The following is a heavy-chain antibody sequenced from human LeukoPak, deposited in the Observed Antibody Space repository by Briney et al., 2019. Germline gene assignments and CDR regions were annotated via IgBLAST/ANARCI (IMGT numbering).Heavy chain of an antibody. J-gene: IGHJ4*02. CDR1: GYTFTSYG. Sequence: ASVKVSCKASGYTFTSYGISWVRQAPGQGLEWMGWISAYDGNTNYAQKLQGRVTMTTDTSTSTAYMELRSLRSDDTAVYYCARGGQYSGSYSMDPTPWGQGTLVTVSS. CDR3: ARGGQYSGSYSMDPTP. D-gene: IGHD1-26*01. V-gene: IGHV1-18*01. CDR2: ISAYDGNT.